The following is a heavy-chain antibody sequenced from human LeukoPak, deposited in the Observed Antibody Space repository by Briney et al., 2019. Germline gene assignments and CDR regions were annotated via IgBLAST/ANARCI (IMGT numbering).Heavy chain of an antibody. CDR3: ARGLRGVQPTKKVSQLYYVDV. CDR1: GGSFSGYY. CDR2: INHSGST. D-gene: IGHD3-10*01. J-gene: IGHJ6*03. V-gene: IGHV4-34*01. Sequence: SETLSLTCAVYGGSFSGYYWSWIRQPPGKGLEWIGEINHSGSTNYNPSLKSRVTISVDTSKDQFSLKLSSVTAADTAVYYCARGLRGVQPTKKVSQLYYVDVWGKGTTVTVSS.